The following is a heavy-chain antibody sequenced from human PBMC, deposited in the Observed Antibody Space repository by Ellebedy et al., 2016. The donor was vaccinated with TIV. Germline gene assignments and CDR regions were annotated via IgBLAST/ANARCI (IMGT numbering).Heavy chain of an antibody. D-gene: IGHD6-6*01. CDR2: IIPIFGTA. J-gene: IGHJ4*02. Sequence: SVKVSXKASGGTFSSYAISWVRQAPGQGLEWMGGIIPIFGTANYAQKFQGRVTITADKSTSTAYMELSSLRSEDTAVYYCARDGRVAARRTFDYWGQGTLVTVSS. CDR3: ARDGRVAARRTFDY. CDR1: GGTFSSYA. V-gene: IGHV1-69*06.